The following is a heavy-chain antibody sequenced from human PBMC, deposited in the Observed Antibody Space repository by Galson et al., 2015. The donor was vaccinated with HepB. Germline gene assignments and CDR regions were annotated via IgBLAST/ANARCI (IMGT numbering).Heavy chain of an antibody. D-gene: IGHD6-19*01. CDR1: GFTFSSYA. CDR3: VKDQQWLVFSYPGLVTAADTFDY. V-gene: IGHV3-23*01. Sequence: SLRLSCAASGFTFSSYAMSWVRQAPGKGLEWVSAISGSGGSTYYADSVKGRFTISRDNSKNTLYLQMNSLRAEDTAVYYCVKDQQWLVFSYPGLVTAADTFDYWGQGTLVTVSS. J-gene: IGHJ4*02. CDR2: ISGSGGST.